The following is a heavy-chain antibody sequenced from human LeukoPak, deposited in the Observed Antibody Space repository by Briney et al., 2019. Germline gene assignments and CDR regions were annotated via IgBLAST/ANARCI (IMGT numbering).Heavy chain of an antibody. CDR3: ARHASVDGNWPRPLDY. V-gene: IGHV4-39*01. J-gene: IGHJ4*02. CDR1: GGSISSSPYY. Sequence: NSSETLSLTCTVSGGSISSSPYYWGWIRQPPGKGLEWIGNIYYSGSTYYNPSLKTRVTISVDTSKNQFSLKLTSVTAADTAVYYCARHASVDGNWPRPLDYWGKGSLVTVSS. CDR2: IYYSGST. D-gene: IGHD6-19*01.